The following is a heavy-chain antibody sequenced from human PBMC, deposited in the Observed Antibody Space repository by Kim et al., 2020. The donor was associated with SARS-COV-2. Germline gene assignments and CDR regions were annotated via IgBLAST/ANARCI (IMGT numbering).Heavy chain of an antibody. CDR2: TNEDGTIT. V-gene: IGHV3-74*01. Sequence: GGSLRLSCAASGFTFGRFWMHWVRQVPGKGLVWVSRTNEDGTITNHADPVKGRFTISRDNAANSLFLQMNSLRVEDTAVYFCVSDLAGREGRWGQGTLVTVSS. CDR1: GFTFGRFW. J-gene: IGHJ4*02. D-gene: IGHD6-19*01. CDR3: VSDLAGREGR.